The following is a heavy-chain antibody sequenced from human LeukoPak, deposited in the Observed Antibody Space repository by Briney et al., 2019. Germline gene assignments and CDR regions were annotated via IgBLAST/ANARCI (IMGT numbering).Heavy chain of an antibody. D-gene: IGHD5-24*01. Sequence: PGGSLRLSCAASGFTFSSYGMHWARQAPGKGLECVAVIWYDGSNKYYANSVKGRFTISRDNSKNTLCLQMDSLRAEDTAVYYCARDLGDGYKSTIDYWGQGILVTVSS. CDR2: IWYDGSNK. CDR1: GFTFSSYG. J-gene: IGHJ4*02. V-gene: IGHV3-33*01. CDR3: ARDLGDGYKSTIDY.